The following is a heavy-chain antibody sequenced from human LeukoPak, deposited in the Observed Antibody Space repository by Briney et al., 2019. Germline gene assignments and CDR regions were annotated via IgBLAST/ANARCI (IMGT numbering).Heavy chain of an antibody. Sequence: GASVKASCKASGYTFTGYYMHWVRQAPGQGLEWMGWINPNSGGTNYAQKFQGRVTMTTDASANTAYMDLSSLRSEDTAVYYCARLSSHYGDYKVDPWGQGTLVTVSS. CDR1: GYTFTGYY. CDR3: ARLSSHYGDYKVDP. V-gene: IGHV1-2*02. J-gene: IGHJ5*02. D-gene: IGHD4-17*01. CDR2: INPNSGGT.